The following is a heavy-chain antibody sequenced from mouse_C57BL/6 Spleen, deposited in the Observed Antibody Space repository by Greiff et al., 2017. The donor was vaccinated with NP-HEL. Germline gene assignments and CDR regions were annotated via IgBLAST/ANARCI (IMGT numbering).Heavy chain of an antibody. V-gene: IGHV1-18*01. CDR2: INPNNGGT. J-gene: IGHJ4*01. Sequence: EVHLVESGPELVKPGASVKIPCKASGYTFTDYNMDWVKQSHGKSLEWIGDINPNNGGTIYNQKFKGKATLTVDKSSSTAYMELRSLTSEDTAVYYCARPYGSSYGAMDYWGQGTSVTVS. CDR3: ARPYGSSYGAMDY. D-gene: IGHD1-1*01. CDR1: GYTFTDYN.